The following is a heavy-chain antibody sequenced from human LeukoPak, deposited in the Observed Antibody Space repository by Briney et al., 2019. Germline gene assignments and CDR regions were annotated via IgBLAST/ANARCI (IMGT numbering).Heavy chain of an antibody. CDR2: IRYDGSNK. V-gene: IGHV3-30*02. CDR3: ARDREEWKRFGSVVDY. CDR1: GFTFSSYG. Sequence: GGSLRLSCAASGFTFSSYGMHWVRQTPGKGLEWVAFIRYDGSNKYYADSYADSVKGRFTISRDNSKNTLYLQMNSLRVEDTAVYYCARDREEWKRFGSVVDYWGQGTLVTVSS. J-gene: IGHJ4*02. D-gene: IGHD5-12*01.